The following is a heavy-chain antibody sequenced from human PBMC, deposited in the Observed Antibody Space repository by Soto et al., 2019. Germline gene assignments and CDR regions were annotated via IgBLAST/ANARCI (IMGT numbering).Heavy chain of an antibody. Sequence: GGSLRLSCAASGVTFSSYAMSWVRQAPGKGLEGVSVISSNGYTTYYADSVKGRFTISRDNSKNTLFLQMNGLRAEDTALYYCAKDGFNGDPQAYWGQGTLVTVSS. J-gene: IGHJ4*02. D-gene: IGHD4-17*01. V-gene: IGHV3-23*01. CDR2: ISSNGYTT. CDR3: AKDGFNGDPQAY. CDR1: GVTFSSYA.